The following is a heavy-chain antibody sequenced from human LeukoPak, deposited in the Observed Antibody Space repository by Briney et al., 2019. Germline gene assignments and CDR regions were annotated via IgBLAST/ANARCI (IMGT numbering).Heavy chain of an antibody. D-gene: IGHD2-15*01. CDR1: GGSISSYY. J-gene: IGHJ3*02. CDR3: ARVPSNRILAHAFDI. CDR2: IYYSGST. Sequence: SETLSLTCTVSGGSISSYYWSWIRQPPGKGLEWIGYIYYSGSTNYNPSLKSRVTISVDTSKNQFSLKLSSVTAADTAVYYCARVPSNRILAHAFDIWGQGTMVTVSS. V-gene: IGHV4-59*01.